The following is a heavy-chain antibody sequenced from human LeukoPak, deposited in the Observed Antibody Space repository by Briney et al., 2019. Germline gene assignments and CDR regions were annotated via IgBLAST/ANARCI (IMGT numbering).Heavy chain of an antibody. CDR3: AKDPGYSYGSGSYPDY. Sequence: GGSLRLSCAASGFTFSSYGMHWVRQAPGKGLEGVAVISYDGSNKYYADSVKGRFTISRDNSKNTLYLQMNSLRAEDTAVYYCAKDPGYSYGSGSYPDYWGQGTLVTVSS. CDR1: GFTFSSYG. J-gene: IGHJ4*02. V-gene: IGHV3-30*18. D-gene: IGHD3-10*01. CDR2: ISYDGSNK.